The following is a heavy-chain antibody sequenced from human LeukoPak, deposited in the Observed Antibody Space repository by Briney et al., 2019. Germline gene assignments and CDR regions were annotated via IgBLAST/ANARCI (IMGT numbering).Heavy chain of an antibody. D-gene: IGHD3-3*01. CDR3: AREGTLRFLPFDY. J-gene: IGHJ4*02. Sequence: PSETLSLTCTVSGGSISSYYWSWIRQPPGKGLEWIGYIYYSGSTNYNPSLKSRVTISVDTSKNQFSLKLSSVTAADTAVYYCAREGTLRFLPFDYWGQGTLVTVSS. CDR2: IYYSGST. V-gene: IGHV4-59*01. CDR1: GGSISSYY.